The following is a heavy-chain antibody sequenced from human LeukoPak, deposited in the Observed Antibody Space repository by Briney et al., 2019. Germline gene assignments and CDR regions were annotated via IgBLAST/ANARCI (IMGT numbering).Heavy chain of an antibody. CDR2: ISSSSSTI. D-gene: IGHD6-13*01. CDR3: ARESSGSSSWYSLALDY. J-gene: IGHJ4*02. Sequence: PGGSLRLSCAASGFTFSSYSMNWVRQAPGKGLEWVSYISSSSSTIYYADSVKGRFTISRDNAKNSLYLQMNSLRAEDTAVYYCARESSGSSSWYSLALDYWGQGTLVTVSS. CDR1: GFTFSSYS. V-gene: IGHV3-48*04.